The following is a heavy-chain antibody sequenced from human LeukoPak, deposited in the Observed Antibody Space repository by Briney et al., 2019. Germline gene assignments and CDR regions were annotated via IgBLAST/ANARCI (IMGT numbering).Heavy chain of an antibody. Sequence: GGSLRLSCAASGFTFSSYWMHWVRQAPGKGLVWVSRINSDGSSTSYADSVKGRFTISRDNAKNTLYLQMNSLRAEDTAVYYCARGDLYYSGYDTTPLDYWGQGTLVTVSS. D-gene: IGHD5-12*01. CDR2: INSDGSST. CDR1: GFTFSSYW. J-gene: IGHJ4*02. CDR3: ARGDLYYSGYDTTPLDY. V-gene: IGHV3-74*01.